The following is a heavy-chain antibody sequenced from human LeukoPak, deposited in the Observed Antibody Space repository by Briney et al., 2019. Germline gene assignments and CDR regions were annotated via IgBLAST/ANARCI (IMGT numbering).Heavy chain of an antibody. V-gene: IGHV3-30*04. J-gene: IGHJ4*02. Sequence: GGSLRLSCAASGFTFSSYAMHWVRQAPGKGLEWVAVISHDGSNKYYADSVKGRFTISRDNSKNTLYLQMNSLRAEDTAVYYCARAGGVAAPYYFDYWGQGTLVTVSS. CDR2: ISHDGSNK. D-gene: IGHD2-15*01. CDR3: ARAGGVAAPYYFDY. CDR1: GFTFSSYA.